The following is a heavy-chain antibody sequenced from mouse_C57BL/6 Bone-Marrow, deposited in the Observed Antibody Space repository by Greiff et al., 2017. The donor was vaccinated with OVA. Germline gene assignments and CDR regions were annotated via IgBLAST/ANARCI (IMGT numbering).Heavy chain of an antibody. V-gene: IGHV1-26*01. CDR1: GYTFTDYY. J-gene: IGHJ2*01. CDR3: ARYYYGSSYEGYFDY. CDR2: INPNNGGT. D-gene: IGHD1-1*01. Sequence: VQLQQSGPELVKPGASVKISCKASGYTFTDYYMNWVKQSHGKSLEWIGDINPNNGGTSYNQKFKGKATLTVDKSSSTAYMELRSLTSEDSAVYYCARYYYGSSYEGYFDYWGQGTTLTVSS.